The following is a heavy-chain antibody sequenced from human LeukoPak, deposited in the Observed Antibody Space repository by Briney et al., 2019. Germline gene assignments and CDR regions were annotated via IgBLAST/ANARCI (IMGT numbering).Heavy chain of an antibody. CDR2: IRIGGTTV. J-gene: IGHJ6*03. V-gene: IGHV3-11*04. CDR3: ARQVRGSYYGSGSQPYFYYYMDV. Sequence: GGSLRLSCEASGFSFSDNYMTWIRQPPGKGLEWIAYIRIGGTTVYYAASVKGRFTIAKDNAKNSLYLQMNSLRAEDTAVYYCARQVRGSYYGSGSQPYFYYYMDVWGKGTTVTISS. CDR1: GFSFSDNY. D-gene: IGHD3-10*01.